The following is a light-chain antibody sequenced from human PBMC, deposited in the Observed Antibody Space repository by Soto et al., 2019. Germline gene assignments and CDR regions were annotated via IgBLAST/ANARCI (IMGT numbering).Light chain of an antibody. CDR1: QSISSY. Sequence: DIQMTQSPSSLSASVGDRVTITCRASQSISSYLNWYQQKPGKAPKLLIYAASSLQSGVPSRFSGSGPVTEFTLFISTLQNEYFVTYYCQQSYSIPYTFGQWTKLEMK. CDR3: QQSYSIPYT. CDR2: AAS. J-gene: IGKJ2*01. V-gene: IGKV1-39*01.